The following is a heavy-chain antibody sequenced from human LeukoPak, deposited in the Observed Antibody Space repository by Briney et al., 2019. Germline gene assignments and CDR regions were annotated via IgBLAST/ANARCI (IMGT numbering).Heavy chain of an antibody. CDR1: GGSFSGYY. CDR2: INHSGST. V-gene: IGHV4-34*01. J-gene: IGHJ3*02. D-gene: IGHD6-19*01. Sequence: PSETLSLTCAVYGGSFSGYYWSWIRQPPGKGLEWIGEINHSGSTNYNPSLKSRVAISVDTSKNQFSLKLSSVTAADTAVYYCAFRLVHGAFGIWGQGTMVTVSS. CDR3: AFRLVHGAFGI.